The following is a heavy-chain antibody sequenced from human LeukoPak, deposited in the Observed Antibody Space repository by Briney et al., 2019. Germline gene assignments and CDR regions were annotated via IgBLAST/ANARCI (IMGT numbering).Heavy chain of an antibody. V-gene: IGHV3-11*01. CDR2: IPTSGISV. Sequence: GGSLRLSCAASGFSFSRYYMSWVRQTPGNALEWISYIPTSGISVQYADSVRGRFTASRDDAKNSLHLQMDSLRVEDTAVYYCTRAVGLGPGAHFDQWGQGALVIVSS. J-gene: IGHJ4*02. CDR1: GFSFSRYY. CDR3: TRAVGLGPGAHFDQ. D-gene: IGHD1-26*01.